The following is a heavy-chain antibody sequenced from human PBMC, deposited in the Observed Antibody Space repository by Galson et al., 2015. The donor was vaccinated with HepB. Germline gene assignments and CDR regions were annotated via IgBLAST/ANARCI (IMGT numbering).Heavy chain of an antibody. Sequence: SVKVSCKASGGTFSSYAISWVRQAPGQGLEWIGGIIPIFGTANYAQKFQGRVTITADESTSTAYMELSSRRSEDTAVYYCARVWSGKGLDYWGQGTLVTVSS. J-gene: IGHJ4*02. CDR1: GGTFSSYA. V-gene: IGHV1-69*13. CDR2: IIPIFGTA. CDR3: ARVWSGKGLDY. D-gene: IGHD1-1*01.